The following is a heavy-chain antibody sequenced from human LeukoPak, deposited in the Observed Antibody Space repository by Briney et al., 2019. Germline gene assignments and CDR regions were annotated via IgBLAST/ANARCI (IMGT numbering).Heavy chain of an antibody. CDR3: ARDSGSYYSLLSQANFDY. Sequence: RSGGSLRLSCAASGFTFSSYEMNWVRQAPGKGLEWVSYISSSGSTIYYADSVKGRFTISRDNAKNSLYLQMNSLRAEDTAVYYCARDSGSYYSLLSQANFDYWGQGTLVTVSS. J-gene: IGHJ4*02. V-gene: IGHV3-48*03. CDR2: ISSSGSTI. CDR1: GFTFSSYE. D-gene: IGHD1-26*01.